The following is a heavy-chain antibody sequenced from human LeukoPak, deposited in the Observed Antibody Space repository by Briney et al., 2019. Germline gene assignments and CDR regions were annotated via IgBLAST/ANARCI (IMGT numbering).Heavy chain of an antibody. CDR2: ISAYNGNT. V-gene: IGHV1-18*01. Sequence: ASVKVSCKASGYTFTSYGISWVRQAPGQGLEGMGWISAYNGNTNYAQKLQGRVTMTTDTPPSTDYMELRSLRSDDTAVYYCARGGYSSSWVDYWGQGTLVTVSS. D-gene: IGHD6-13*01. CDR3: ARGGYSSSWVDY. CDR1: GYTFTSYG. J-gene: IGHJ4*02.